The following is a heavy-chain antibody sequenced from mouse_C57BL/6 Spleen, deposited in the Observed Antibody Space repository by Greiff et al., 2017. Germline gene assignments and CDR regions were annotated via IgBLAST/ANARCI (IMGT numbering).Heavy chain of an antibody. J-gene: IGHJ2*01. CDR1: GYTFPDYY. CDR3: ARDRRFDY. V-gene: IGHV1-19*01. Sequence: EVQLQQSGPVLVKPGASVTMSCKASGYTFPDYYMNWVKQSHGKSLEWIGVINPYNGSTGYNQKFKGKATLTVDKSSSTAYMELNSLTSEDSAVYYCARDRRFDYWGQGTTLTVSS. CDR2: INPYNGST.